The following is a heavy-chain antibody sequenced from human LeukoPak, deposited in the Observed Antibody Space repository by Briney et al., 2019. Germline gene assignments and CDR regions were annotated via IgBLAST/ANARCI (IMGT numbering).Heavy chain of an antibody. CDR2: ISGYNGYT. V-gene: IGHV1-18*01. D-gene: IGHD6-6*01. CDR3: AKDRWRDGSSSFDN. CDR1: GYTFTSYG. Sequence: ASVKVSCKASGYTFTSYGISWVRQAPGQGLEWMGWISGYNGYTHYANNHQGRVTMTTDTSTSTAYMELRSLRSDDTAVYYCAKDRWRDGSSSFDNWGQGTLVTVSS. J-gene: IGHJ4*02.